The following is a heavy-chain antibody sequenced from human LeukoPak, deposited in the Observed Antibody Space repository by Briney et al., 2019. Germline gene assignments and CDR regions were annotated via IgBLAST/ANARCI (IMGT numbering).Heavy chain of an antibody. CDR2: IYSGGST. CDR3: TTVLSSNRYNLCDY. D-gene: IGHD6-13*01. Sequence: GGSLRLSCAASGFTVSDNYMSWARQAPGKGLEWVSVIYSGGSTYYADSVKGRFTISRDNSKNTLYLQMNSLRAEDTAVYYCTTVLSSNRYNLCDYWGQGTLVTVSS. CDR1: GFTVSDNY. J-gene: IGHJ4*02. V-gene: IGHV3-66*01.